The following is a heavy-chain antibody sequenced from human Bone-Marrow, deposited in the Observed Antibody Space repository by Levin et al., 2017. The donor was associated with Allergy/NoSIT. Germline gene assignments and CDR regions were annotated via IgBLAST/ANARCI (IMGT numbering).Heavy chain of an antibody. V-gene: IGHV5-51*01. CDR1: GYSFTSYW. CDR2: IYPGDSDT. Sequence: GESLKISCKGSGYSFTSYWIGWVRQMPGKGLEWMGIIYPGDSDTRYSPSFQGQVTISADKSISTAYLQWSSLTASDTALYYCARQVAILTGYFRPRPPAEEIDYWGQGTLVTVSS. D-gene: IGHD3-9*01. J-gene: IGHJ4*02. CDR3: ARQVAILTGYFRPRPPAEEIDY.